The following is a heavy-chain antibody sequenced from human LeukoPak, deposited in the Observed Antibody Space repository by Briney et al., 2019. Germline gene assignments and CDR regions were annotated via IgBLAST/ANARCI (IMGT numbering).Heavy chain of an antibody. Sequence: SETLSLTCAVYGGSFSGYYWSWIRQPPGKGLEWIGEINHSGSTNYNPSLKSRVTISVDTSKNQFSLKLSSVTAADTAVYYCARGSDTLTGYSFDYWGQGTLVTVSS. CDR1: GGSFSGYY. CDR3: ARGSDTLTGYSFDY. J-gene: IGHJ4*02. V-gene: IGHV4-34*01. CDR2: INHSGST. D-gene: IGHD3-9*01.